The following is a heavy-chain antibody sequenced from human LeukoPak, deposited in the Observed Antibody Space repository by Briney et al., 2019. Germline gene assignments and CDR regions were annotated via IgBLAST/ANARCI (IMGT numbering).Heavy chain of an antibody. D-gene: IGHD2-2*01. Sequence: SETLSLTCAVSGYSISSGYYWGWIRQPPGKGLEWIGSIYHSGSTYYNPSLKSRVTISVDTPKNQFSLKLSSVTAADTAVYYCARMSTSWGYYFDYWGQGTLVTVSS. CDR3: ARMSTSWGYYFDY. V-gene: IGHV4-38-2*01. J-gene: IGHJ4*02. CDR2: IYHSGST. CDR1: GYSISSGYY.